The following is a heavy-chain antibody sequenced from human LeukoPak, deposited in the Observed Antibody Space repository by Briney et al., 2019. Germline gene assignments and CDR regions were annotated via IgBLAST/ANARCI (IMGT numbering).Heavy chain of an antibody. V-gene: IGHV3-11*04. CDR3: ARESAVTLADYGFDV. J-gene: IGHJ6*02. D-gene: IGHD4-17*01. CDR1: GFTFSDYY. CDR2: ISSSGSTI. Sequence: GGSLRLSCAASGFTFSDYYMSWIRQAPGKGLEWVSYISSSGSTIYYADSVKGRFTISRDNAKNTLYLQMNSLRLEDTAVYYCARESAVTLADYGFDVWGQGTTAIVS.